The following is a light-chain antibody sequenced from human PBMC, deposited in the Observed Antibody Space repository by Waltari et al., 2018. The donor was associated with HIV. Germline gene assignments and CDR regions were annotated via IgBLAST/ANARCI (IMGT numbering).Light chain of an antibody. J-gene: IGLJ3*02. CDR1: SSNIGSNT. Sequence: QSVLTQPPSASGTPGQRVTISCSGSSSNIGSNTVNWYQQLPGTAPKLLINSNNRRPSGVPDRFSGSKSGTSASLAISGLQSEDEADYYCAAWDDSLNGLFGGGTKLTVL. V-gene: IGLV1-44*01. CDR2: SNN. CDR3: AAWDDSLNGL.